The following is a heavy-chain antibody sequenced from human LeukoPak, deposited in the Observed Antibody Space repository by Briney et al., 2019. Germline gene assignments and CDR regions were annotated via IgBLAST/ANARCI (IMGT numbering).Heavy chain of an antibody. J-gene: IGHJ4*02. CDR3: ANSYLG. CDR2: ISISGGST. CDR1: GFTFSSYA. V-gene: IGHV3-23*01. Sequence: GGSLRRSCAASGFTFSSYALSWVRQAPGKGPEWVSIISISGGSTYADSVKGRFTISRDNSKNTLYLQMNSLRAEDTAIYYCANSYLGWGQGTLVTVSS.